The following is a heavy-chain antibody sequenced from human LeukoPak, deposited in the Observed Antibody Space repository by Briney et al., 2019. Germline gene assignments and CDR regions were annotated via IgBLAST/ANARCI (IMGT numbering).Heavy chain of an antibody. J-gene: IGHJ4*02. CDR2: IIPIFGTA. CDR3: ARDDPHPGVL. Sequence: SVRVSCKASGGTFSSYAISWVRQAPGQGLEWMGEIIPIFGTANYAQKFQGRVTITTDESTSTAYMELSSLRSEDTAVYYCARDDPHPGVLWGQGTLVTVSS. CDR1: GGTFSSYA. D-gene: IGHD2-8*02. V-gene: IGHV1-69*05.